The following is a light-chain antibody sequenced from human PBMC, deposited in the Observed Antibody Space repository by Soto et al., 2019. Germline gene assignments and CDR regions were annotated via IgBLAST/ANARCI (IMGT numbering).Light chain of an antibody. Sequence: SVLQPPPASLSLSPGDSAPLSCMASQSVPRNLAWYQQRPGQAPRLLIYDASSRATGIPDRFSGSGSGTDFILTISSLEPEDFAVYYCQQSSNWPPEITFGQGTRLEI. CDR2: DAS. CDR1: QSVPRN. CDR3: QQSSNWPPEIT. V-gene: IGKV3-11*01. J-gene: IGKJ5*01.